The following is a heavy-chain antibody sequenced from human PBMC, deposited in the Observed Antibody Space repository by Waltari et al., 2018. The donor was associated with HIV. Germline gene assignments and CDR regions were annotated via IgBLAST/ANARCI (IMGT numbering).Heavy chain of an antibody. CDR3: AGAPDCGGGSCSGYNYYGMHV. V-gene: IGHV3-74*01. Sequence: EVQLVKSGGGVVQPGGSLRLSCAASGFTFTNYWMHWVRQVPGKGLVWVSRINPDGSRTNYADSVEGRFSISGDNARNTLYLQINSLRAEDTAVYYCAGAPDCGGGSCSGYNYYGMHVWGQGATVTVSS. CDR1: GFTFTNYW. CDR2: INPDGSRT. D-gene: IGHD2-15*01. J-gene: IGHJ6*02.